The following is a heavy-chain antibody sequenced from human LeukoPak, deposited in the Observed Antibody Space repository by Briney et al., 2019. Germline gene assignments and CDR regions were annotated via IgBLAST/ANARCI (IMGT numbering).Heavy chain of an antibody. CDR1: GFTFSSYA. V-gene: IGHV3-23*01. CDR2: ISGSGGST. D-gene: IGHD2-2*02. CDR3: AKDRDPDIVVVPAAINGY. J-gene: IGHJ4*02. Sequence: PGGSLRLSCAASGFTFSSYAMSWVRQAPGKGLEWVSAISGSGGSTYYADSVKGRFTISRDNSKNTLYLQMNSLRAEDTAVYYWAKDRDPDIVVVPAAINGYWGQGTLVTVSS.